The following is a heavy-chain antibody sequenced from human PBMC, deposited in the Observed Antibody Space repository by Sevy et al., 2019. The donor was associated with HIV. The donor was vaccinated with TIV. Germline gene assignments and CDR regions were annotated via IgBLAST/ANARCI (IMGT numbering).Heavy chain of an antibody. CDR2: INHSGST. CDR3: ARGSIAVAGTAYYFDY. V-gene: IGHV4-34*01. Sequence: TLSLTCAVYGGSFSGYYWSWIRQPPGKGLEWIGEINHSGSTNYNPSLKSRVTISVDTSKNQFSLKLSSVTAADTAVYYCARGSIAVAGTAYYFDYWGQGTLVTVSS. J-gene: IGHJ4*02. CDR1: GGSFSGYY. D-gene: IGHD6-19*01.